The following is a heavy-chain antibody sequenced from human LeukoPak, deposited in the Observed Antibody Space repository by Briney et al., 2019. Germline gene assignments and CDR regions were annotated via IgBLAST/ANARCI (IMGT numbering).Heavy chain of an antibody. D-gene: IGHD6-13*01. CDR2: INWNGDST. J-gene: IGHJ4*02. CDR1: GFTFDDHG. V-gene: IGHV3-20*01. Sequence: GGSLRLSCAASGFTFDDHGVSWVRQAPGKGLEWVSGINWNGDSTGYADSVKGRFTISRDNAKNSLYLQMNSLRAEDTALYHCTRGSVAAATAILYFDYWGQGTLVTVSS. CDR3: TRGSVAAATAILYFDY.